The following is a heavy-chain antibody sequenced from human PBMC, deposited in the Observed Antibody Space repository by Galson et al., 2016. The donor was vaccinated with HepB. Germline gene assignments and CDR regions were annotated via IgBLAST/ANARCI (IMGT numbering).Heavy chain of an antibody. V-gene: IGHV4-34*01. CDR3: ARGRGYNSRWFDP. D-gene: IGHD1-20*01. CDR1: GGSFNGYY. J-gene: IGHJ5*02. Sequence: ETLSLTCAVYGGSFNGYYWTWIRQPPGKGLEWIGEINHSGSTNYNPSLKSRVRISIDTSKNQFSLKLSSVTAADTAVYYCARGRGYNSRWFDPWGQGTLVTVSS. CDR2: INHSGST.